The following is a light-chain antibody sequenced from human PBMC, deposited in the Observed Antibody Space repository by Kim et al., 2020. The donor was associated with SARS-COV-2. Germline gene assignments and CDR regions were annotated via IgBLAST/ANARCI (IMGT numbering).Light chain of an antibody. CDR2: ATS. V-gene: IGKV1-8*01. J-gene: IGKJ5*01. Sequence: AIRMTQSPSSFSASTGDRVTITCRASQDISTYLAWYQQKPGKAPKLLISATSTLQSGVPSRFSGTGSGTDFTLTITCLQSEDFATYYCQQYYDSVTFGQGTRLEIK. CDR3: QQYYDSVT. CDR1: QDISTY.